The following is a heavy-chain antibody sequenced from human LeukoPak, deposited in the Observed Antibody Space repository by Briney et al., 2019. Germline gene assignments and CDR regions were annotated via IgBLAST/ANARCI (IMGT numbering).Heavy chain of an antibody. V-gene: IGHV5-51*01. CDR3: ARQISYCSSTSCYTHLDY. CDR2: IYPGDSDT. D-gene: IGHD2-2*02. CDR1: GYSFTSYW. Sequence: GESLKISCKGSGYSFTSYWIGWVRQMPGKGLEWMGIIYPGDSDTRYSPSFLGQVTISADKSISTAYLQWSSLKASDTAMYYCARQISYCSSTSCYTHLDYWGQGTLVTVSS. J-gene: IGHJ4*02.